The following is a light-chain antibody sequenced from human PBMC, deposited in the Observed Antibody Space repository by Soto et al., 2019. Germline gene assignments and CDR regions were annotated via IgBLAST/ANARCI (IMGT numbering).Light chain of an antibody. CDR1: SSDVGGNNY. Sequence: QSVLTQPPSASGSPGQSVTISCTGTSSDVGGNNYVSWYQQHPGKAPKLMIYEVSKRPSGVPDRFSGSKSGNTASLTVSGLQAEDEADYYCSSYAGSRVFGGGTKLTVL. J-gene: IGLJ2*01. CDR2: EVS. V-gene: IGLV2-8*01. CDR3: SSYAGSRV.